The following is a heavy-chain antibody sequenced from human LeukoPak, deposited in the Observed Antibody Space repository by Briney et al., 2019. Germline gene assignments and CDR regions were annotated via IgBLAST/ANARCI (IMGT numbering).Heavy chain of an antibody. J-gene: IGHJ4*02. V-gene: IGHV4-39*01. D-gene: IGHD4/OR15-4a*01. CDR1: GGSINSRSDY. CDR2: IYYDGSS. CDR3: ARRPGEYGGNDFDY. Sequence: PETLSLTCTVSGGSINSRSDYWGWLRQPPGKGLEWIARIYYDGSSHYNPSLKSRVTMSIDTSKNQFSQRLSSVTAADTAVYYCARRPGEYGGNDFDYWGQGTLVTVSS.